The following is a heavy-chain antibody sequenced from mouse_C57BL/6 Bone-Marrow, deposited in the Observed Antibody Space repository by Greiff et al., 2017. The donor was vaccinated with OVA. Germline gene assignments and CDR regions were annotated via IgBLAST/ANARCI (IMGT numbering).Heavy chain of an antibody. CDR3: AADYGSSSYFDD. CDR2: INPSSGYT. D-gene: IGHD1-1*01. Sequence: VQLQEPGAELARPGASVKMSCKASGYTFTSYTMHWVKQRPGQGLEWIGYINPSSGYTKYNQKFKDKATLTADKSSSTAYMQLSSLTSEDSAVYYCAADYGSSSYFDDWGKGTTLTASS. J-gene: IGHJ2*01. V-gene: IGHV1-4*01. CDR1: GYTFTSYT.